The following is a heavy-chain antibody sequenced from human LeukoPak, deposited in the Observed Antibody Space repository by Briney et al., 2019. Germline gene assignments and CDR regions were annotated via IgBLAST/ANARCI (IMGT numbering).Heavy chain of an antibody. CDR2: IYYSGGT. J-gene: IGHJ4*02. CDR1: GGSISSYY. V-gene: IGHV4-59*01. CDR3: ARLTPSSGCYDS. D-gene: IGHD6-19*01. Sequence: PSETPSLTCTVSGGSISSYYWSWIRQPPGKGLEWIGHIYYSGGTTYNPSLKSRVTMSVDTSKNQFSLKLNSVTAADTAIYYCARLTPSSGCYDSWGQGTLVTVSS.